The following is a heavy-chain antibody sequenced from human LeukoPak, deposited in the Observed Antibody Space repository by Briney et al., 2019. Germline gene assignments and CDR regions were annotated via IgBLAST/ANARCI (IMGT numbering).Heavy chain of an antibody. CDR2: INTNNGNP. D-gene: IGHD5-24*01. J-gene: IGHJ3*02. CDR1: GYTFTNYG. Sequence: EASVKVSCKTSGYTFTNYGLNWVRQAPGLGLEWMGWINTNNGNPTYAQGFTGRFVFSLDTSVSTTYLQISSLKAEDTAVYYCARDRWGDGYNYFHAFDIWGQGTMVTVSS. V-gene: IGHV7-4-1*02. CDR3: ARDRWGDGYNYFHAFDI.